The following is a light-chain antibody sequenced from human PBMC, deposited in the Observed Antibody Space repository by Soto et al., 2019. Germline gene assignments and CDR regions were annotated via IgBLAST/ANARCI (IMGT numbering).Light chain of an antibody. J-gene: IGKJ4*01. CDR3: QQSYSMPLN. CDR1: QSISSY. CDR2: AAS. Sequence: DIQMTQSPSSLSASVGDRVTITCRASQSISSYLNWYQQTPGKAPKLLIYAASRLQSGVPSRYSGSGSGTDFTLTISSLQPEDFATYYCQQSYSMPLNFGGGTKVEIK. V-gene: IGKV1-39*01.